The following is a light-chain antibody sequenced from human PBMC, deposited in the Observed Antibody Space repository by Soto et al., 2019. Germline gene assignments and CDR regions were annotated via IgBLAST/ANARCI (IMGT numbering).Light chain of an antibody. V-gene: IGKV1-39*01. J-gene: IGKJ2*01. CDR3: QQTFSXXYT. Sequence: DIQMTQSPSSLSASVGDRVTITCRASQIVRSNLNWYQQKPGKVPELLIYAASTLQPGVPSRFRGSGSGTDFTLTVSXXXXXXFVTYHCQQTFSXXYTFGQ. CDR2: AAS. CDR1: QIVRSN.